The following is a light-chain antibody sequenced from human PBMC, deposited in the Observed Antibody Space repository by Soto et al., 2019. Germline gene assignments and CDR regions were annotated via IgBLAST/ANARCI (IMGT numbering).Light chain of an antibody. CDR2: GAS. CDR1: QSVSSN. V-gene: IGKV3-15*01. J-gene: IGKJ1*01. Sequence: EIVMTQSPATLSVSPGERATLTCRASQSVSSNLAWYQQKPGQAPRLLIYGASTRATGIPARFSGSGSGTEFTLTISSLQSEDFSVYYCQQYNNWSPTWTFSHGTNLDIK. CDR3: QQYNNWSPTWT.